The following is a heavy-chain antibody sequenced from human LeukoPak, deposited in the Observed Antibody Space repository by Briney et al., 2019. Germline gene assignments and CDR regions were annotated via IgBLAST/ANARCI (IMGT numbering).Heavy chain of an antibody. J-gene: IGHJ4*02. CDR2: IRSGSSYT. D-gene: IGHD3-10*01. CDR3: ARGTLFSFGY. CDR1: GFTFTDYY. Sequence: GGSLRLSCAASGFTFTDYYMSWIRQALGEGLEWVSYIRSGSSYTNYAESVKGRFTISRDDAKNSLYLQMNSLRDEDTAVYYCARGTLFSFGYWGQGTLVTVSS. V-gene: IGHV3-11*03.